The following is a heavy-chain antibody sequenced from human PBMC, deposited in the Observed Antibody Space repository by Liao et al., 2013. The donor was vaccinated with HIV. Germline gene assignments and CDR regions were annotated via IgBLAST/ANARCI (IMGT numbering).Heavy chain of an antibody. CDR3: AREGSKDYDTLYYYYYYMDV. D-gene: IGHD3-22*01. J-gene: IGHJ6*03. V-gene: IGHV4-30-4*08. CDR1: GGSISSGDYY. CDR2: IYYSGST. Sequence: QVQLQESGPGLVKPSQTLSLTCTVSGGSISSGDYYWSWIRQPPGKGLEWIGYIYYSGSTYYNPSLKSRVTMSVDTSKNQFSLKLSSVTAADTAVYYCAREGSKDYDTLYYYYYYMDVWGKGTTVTVSS.